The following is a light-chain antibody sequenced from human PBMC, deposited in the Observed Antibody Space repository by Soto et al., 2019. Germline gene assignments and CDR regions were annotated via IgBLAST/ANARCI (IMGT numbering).Light chain of an antibody. J-gene: IGLJ1*01. CDR3: CSYAGSPYV. CDR1: SSDVGGYNY. V-gene: IGLV2-11*01. CDR2: DVS. Sequence: QSVLTQPRSVSGSPGQSVTISCTGTSSDVGGYNYVSWYQQHPGKAQKVMIYDVSKRPSGVPDRFSGSKSGNTASLIISGLQAEDEADYYCCSYAGSPYVFGTGTKVT.